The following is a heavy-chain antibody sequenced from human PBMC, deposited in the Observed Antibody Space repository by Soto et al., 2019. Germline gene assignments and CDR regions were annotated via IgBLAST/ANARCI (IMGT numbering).Heavy chain of an antibody. J-gene: IGHJ6*02. CDR3: ARGLSILTGYGMDV. CDR2: IGTAGDT. Sequence: PGGSLRLSCAASGFTFSSYDMHWVRQATGKGLEWVSAIGTAGDTYYPGSVKGRFTISRENAKNSLYLQMNSLRAGDTAVYYCARGLSILTGYGMDVWGQGTTVTAP. D-gene: IGHD3-9*01. CDR1: GFTFSSYD. V-gene: IGHV3-13*04.